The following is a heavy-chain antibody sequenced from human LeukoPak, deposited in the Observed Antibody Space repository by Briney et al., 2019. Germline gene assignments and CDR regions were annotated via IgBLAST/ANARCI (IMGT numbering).Heavy chain of an antibody. V-gene: IGHV3-30*03. CDR2: ISYDGSNR. CDR1: GFTFSSYG. Sequence: GGSLRLSCAASGFTFSSYGMHWVRQAPGKGLEWVAVISYDGSNRYYADSVKGRFTISRDTSKNTLYLQMNSLRAEDTAVYYCARASRLIGYSGYDYYYYYYMDVWGKGTTVTVSS. CDR3: ARASRLIGYSGYDYYYYYYMDV. D-gene: IGHD5-12*01. J-gene: IGHJ6*03.